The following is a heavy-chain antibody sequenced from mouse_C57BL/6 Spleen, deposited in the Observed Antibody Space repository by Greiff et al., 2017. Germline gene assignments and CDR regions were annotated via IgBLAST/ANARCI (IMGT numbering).Heavy chain of an antibody. CDR3: ARGYGSSYYYAMDY. D-gene: IGHD1-1*01. CDR2: IDPSDSYT. Sequence: QVQLQQPGAELVMPGASVKLSCKASGYTFTSYWMHWVKQRPGQGLEWIGEIDPSDSYTNYNQKFKGKSTLTVDKSSSTAYMQLSSLTSEDSAVYYCARGYGSSYYYAMDYWGQETSVTVSS. CDR1: GYTFTSYW. V-gene: IGHV1-69*01. J-gene: IGHJ4*01.